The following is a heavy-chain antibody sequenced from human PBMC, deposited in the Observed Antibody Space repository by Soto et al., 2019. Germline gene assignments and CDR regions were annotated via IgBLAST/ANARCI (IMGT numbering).Heavy chain of an antibody. J-gene: IGHJ4*02. Sequence: GGSLILSCAASGFTFSSYAIHWVRQAPGKGLEWVAVISYDGSNKYYADSVKGRFTISRDNSKNTLYLQMNSLRAEDTAVYYCARDLGAAAGTGYWGQGTLVTVSS. CDR2: ISYDGSNK. V-gene: IGHV3-30-3*01. CDR1: GFTFSSYA. D-gene: IGHD6-13*01. CDR3: ARDLGAAAGTGY.